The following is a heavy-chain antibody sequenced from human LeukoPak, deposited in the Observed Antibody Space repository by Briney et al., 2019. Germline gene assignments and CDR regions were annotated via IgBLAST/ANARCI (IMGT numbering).Heavy chain of an antibody. V-gene: IGHV3-53*01. J-gene: IGHJ6*02. Sequence: GGSLRLSCAASGFTVSSNYMSWVRQAPGKGLEWVSVIYSGGSTYYADSVKGRFTISRDNSKNTLYLQMNSLRAEDTAVYYCARDAVDTANAVWGQGTTVTVSS. CDR2: IYSGGST. D-gene: IGHD5-18*01. CDR3: ARDAVDTANAV. CDR1: GFTVSSNY.